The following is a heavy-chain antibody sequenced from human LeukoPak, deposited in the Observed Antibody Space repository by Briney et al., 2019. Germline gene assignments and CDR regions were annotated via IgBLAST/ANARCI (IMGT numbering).Heavy chain of an antibody. J-gene: IGHJ3*02. CDR2: IYYSGST. CDR1: GGSVRSGSYY. D-gene: IGHD1-26*01. Sequence: PSETLSLTCAVSGGSVRSGSYYWSWIRQPPGKGLEWIGYIYYSGSTNYNPSLKSRVTISVDTSKNQFSLKLSSVTAADTAVYYCARVGATYDAFDIWGQGTMVTVSS. V-gene: IGHV4-61*01. CDR3: ARVGATYDAFDI.